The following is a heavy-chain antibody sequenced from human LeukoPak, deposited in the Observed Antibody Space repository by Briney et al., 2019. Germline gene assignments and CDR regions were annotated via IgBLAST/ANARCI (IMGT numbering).Heavy chain of an antibody. Sequence: GGSLRLSCEASGLSFTNAWMSWVRQAPGNGLDWVGRLKIKSDDETTDYAAPVRGRFTVSRDDSKNTVYLQMNSLKTEDTAVYYCTTDHRTISGVVTPDYWGQGTLVTVSS. CDR2: LKIKSDDETT. J-gene: IGHJ4*02. D-gene: IGHD3-3*01. V-gene: IGHV3-15*01. CDR3: TTDHRTISGVVTPDY. CDR1: GLSFTNAW.